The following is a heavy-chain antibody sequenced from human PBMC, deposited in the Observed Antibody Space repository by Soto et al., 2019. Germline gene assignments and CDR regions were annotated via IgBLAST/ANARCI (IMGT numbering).Heavy chain of an antibody. CDR2: INPSGGST. V-gene: IGHV1-46*01. J-gene: IGHJ5*02. CDR3: ARDREASLAALVVRGWFDP. Sequence: ASVKVSCKASGYTFTSYYMHWVRQAPGQGLEWMGIINPSGGSTSYAQKFQGRVTMTRDTSTSTVYMELSSLRSEDTAVYYCARDREASLAALVVRGWFDPWGQGTLVTAPQ. CDR1: GYTFTSYY. D-gene: IGHD6-6*01.